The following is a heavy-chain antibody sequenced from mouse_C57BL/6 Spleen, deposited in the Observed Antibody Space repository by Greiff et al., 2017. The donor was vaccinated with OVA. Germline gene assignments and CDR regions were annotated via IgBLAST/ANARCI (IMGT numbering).Heavy chain of an antibody. CDR2: IWSGGST. CDR3: ARISDYGSSSYAMDY. V-gene: IGHV2-2*01. Sequence: QVHVKQSGPGLVQPSQSLSITCTVSGFSLTSYGVHWVRQSPGKGLEWLGVIWSGGSTDYNAAFISRLSISKDNSKSQVFFKMNSLQADDTAIYYCARISDYGSSSYAMDYWGQGTSVTVSS. D-gene: IGHD1-1*01. CDR1: GFSLTSYG. J-gene: IGHJ4*01.